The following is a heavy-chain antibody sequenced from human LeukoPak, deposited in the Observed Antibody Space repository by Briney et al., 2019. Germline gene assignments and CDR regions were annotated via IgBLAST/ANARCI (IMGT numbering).Heavy chain of an antibody. J-gene: IGHJ3*02. CDR3: ARGRDGYNLAYDAFDI. D-gene: IGHD5-24*01. V-gene: IGHV5-51*01. Sequence: GESLKISCKGSGYSFTSYWIGWVRQMPGKGLEWMGIIYPGDSDTRYSPSFQGQVTISADKSISTAYLQWSSLKASDTAMYYCARGRDGYNLAYDAFDIWGQGTMVTVSS. CDR1: GYSFTSYW. CDR2: IYPGDSDT.